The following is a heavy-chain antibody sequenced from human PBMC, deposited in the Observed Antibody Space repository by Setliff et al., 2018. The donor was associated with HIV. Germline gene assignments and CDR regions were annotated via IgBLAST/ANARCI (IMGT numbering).Heavy chain of an antibody. CDR1: GYTFTSYG. J-gene: IGHJ4*02. CDR2: ISGYNGNT. CDR3: ARTGQGCSYTSCHVVAMDGIDY. Sequence: ASVKVSCKASGYTFTSYGITWVRQAPGQGLEWMGWISGYNGNTNYAQKVQGRVTMTTDTSTSTAYMELRSLRSDDTAVYYCARTGQGCSYTSCHVVAMDGIDYWGQGILVTVSS. V-gene: IGHV1-18*01. D-gene: IGHD5-12*01.